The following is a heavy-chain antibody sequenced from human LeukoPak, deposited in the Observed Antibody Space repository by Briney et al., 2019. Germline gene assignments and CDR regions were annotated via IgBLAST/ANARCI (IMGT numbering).Heavy chain of an antibody. CDR2: MNPNSGNT. V-gene: IGHV1-8*03. CDR3: ARGRTHQAKYDFWSGRPDLNWFDP. Sequence: ASVKVSCKASGYTFTSYDINWVRQATGQGLEWMGWMNPNSGNTGYAQKFQGRVTITRNTSISTAYMELSSLRSEDTAVYYCARGRTHQAKYDFWSGRPDLNWFDPWGQGTLVTVSS. CDR1: GYTFTSYD. J-gene: IGHJ5*02. D-gene: IGHD3-3*01.